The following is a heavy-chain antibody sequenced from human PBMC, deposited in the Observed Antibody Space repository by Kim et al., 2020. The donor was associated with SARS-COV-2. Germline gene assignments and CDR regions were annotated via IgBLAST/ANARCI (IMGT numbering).Heavy chain of an antibody. Sequence: SETLSLTCTISGYSIDTAYSWGWVRQPPGKGLEWIGNIYHSGRTYYNPSLKSRLIISVDRSKNQVFLRLSSVTAADTAVYYCVGAAWANYFFDFWGQG. J-gene: IGHJ4*02. CDR3: VGAAWANYFFDF. CDR2: IYHSGRT. D-gene: IGHD3-3*01. CDR1: GYSIDTAYS. V-gene: IGHV4-38-2*02.